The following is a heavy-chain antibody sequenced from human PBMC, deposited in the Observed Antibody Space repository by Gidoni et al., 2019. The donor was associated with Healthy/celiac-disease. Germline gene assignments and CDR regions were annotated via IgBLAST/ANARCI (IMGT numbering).Heavy chain of an antibody. CDR3: ASNTYYYGSGSYYRSGSGWFDP. J-gene: IGHJ5*02. Sequence: QLQLQESGPGLVKPSETLSLTRTVSGGSISSSSYYWGWIRQPPGKGLEWIGSIYYSGSTYYNPSLKSRVTISVDTSKNQFSRKLSSVTAADTAVYYCASNTYYYGSGSYYRSGSGWFDPWGQGTLVTVSS. CDR2: IYYSGST. D-gene: IGHD3-10*01. V-gene: IGHV4-39*01. CDR1: GGSISSSSYY.